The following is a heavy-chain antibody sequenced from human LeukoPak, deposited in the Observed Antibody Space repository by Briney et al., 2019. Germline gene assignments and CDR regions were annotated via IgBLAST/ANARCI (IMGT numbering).Heavy chain of an antibody. V-gene: IGHV4-4*07. Sequence: SETLSLTCTVPGGSISSYYWSWIRQPAGKGLEWIGRIYTSGSTNYNPSLKSRVTMSVDTSKDQFSLKLSSVTAADTAVYYCARHSGSLDAFDIWGQGTMVTVSS. CDR1: GGSISSYY. D-gene: IGHD1-26*01. J-gene: IGHJ3*02. CDR2: IYTSGST. CDR3: ARHSGSLDAFDI.